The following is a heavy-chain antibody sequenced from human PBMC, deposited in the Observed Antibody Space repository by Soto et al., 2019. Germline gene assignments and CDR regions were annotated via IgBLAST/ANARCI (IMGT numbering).Heavy chain of an antibody. CDR2: INPNSGGT. J-gene: IGHJ4*02. Sequence: ASVKVSCKASGYTFTGYYMHWVRQAPGQGLEWMGWINPNSGGTNYAQKFQGRVTMTRDTSVSTAYMELSRLRSDDTAVYYCARGGYFYESRGYCMDDWGQGTLVTVYS. V-gene: IGHV1-2*02. CDR3: ARGGYFYESRGYCMDD. CDR1: GYTFTGYY. D-gene: IGHD3-22*01.